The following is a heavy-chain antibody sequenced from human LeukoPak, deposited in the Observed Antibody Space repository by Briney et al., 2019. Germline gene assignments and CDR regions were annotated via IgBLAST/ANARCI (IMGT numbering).Heavy chain of an antibody. CDR3: AKDRVVVPAAIHFDY. CDR2: IRYDGSNK. CDR1: GFTFSSYG. Sequence: GGSLRLSCAASGFTFSSYGMHWVRQVPGKGLEWVAFIRYDGSNKYYADSVKGRFTISRDNSKNTLYLQMNSLRAEDTAVYYCAKDRVVVPAAIHFDYWGQGTLVTVSS. J-gene: IGHJ4*02. V-gene: IGHV3-30*02. D-gene: IGHD2-2*02.